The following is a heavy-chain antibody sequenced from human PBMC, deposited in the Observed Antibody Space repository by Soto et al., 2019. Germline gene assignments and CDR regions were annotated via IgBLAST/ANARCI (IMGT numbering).Heavy chain of an antibody. CDR1: GFTFSDYS. CDR3: ARFPDLATAGTDF. J-gene: IGHJ4*02. CDR2: INDRSSHI. Sequence: VGSLRLSCAASGFTFSDYSMNWIRQSPGKGLEWVASINDRSSHIYYADSVKGRVTISRDNSKNPLVLQMNSLRAEDTAVYYCARFPDLATAGTDFWGRGTLVTVSS. V-gene: IGHV3-21*01. D-gene: IGHD6-13*01.